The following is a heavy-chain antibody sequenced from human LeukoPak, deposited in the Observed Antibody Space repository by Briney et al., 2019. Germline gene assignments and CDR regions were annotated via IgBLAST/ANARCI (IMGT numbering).Heavy chain of an antibody. CDR1: GGSFSGYY. CDR3: ARGRHYYGSGSYGDDY. Sequence: SETLSLTCAVYGGSFSGYYWSWIRQPPGKGLEWIGEINHSGSTNYNPSLKSRVTISVDTSKNQFSLKLSSATAADTAVYYCARGRHYYGSGSYGDDYWGQGTLVTVSS. V-gene: IGHV4-34*01. CDR2: INHSGST. J-gene: IGHJ4*02. D-gene: IGHD3-10*01.